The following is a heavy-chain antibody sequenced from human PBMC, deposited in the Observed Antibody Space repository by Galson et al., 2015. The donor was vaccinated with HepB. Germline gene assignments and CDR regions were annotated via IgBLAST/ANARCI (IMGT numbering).Heavy chain of an antibody. CDR1: GFTFSSYA. V-gene: IGHV3-64D*06. D-gene: IGHD6-19*01. CDR2: ISSNGGST. Sequence: SLRLSCAASGFTFSSYAMHWVRQAPGKGLEYVSAISSNGGSTYYADSVKGRFTISRDNSKNTLYLQMSSLRAEDTAVYYCVKGGSGWLTGAFDIRGQGTMVTVSS. J-gene: IGHJ3*02. CDR3: VKGGSGWLTGAFDI.